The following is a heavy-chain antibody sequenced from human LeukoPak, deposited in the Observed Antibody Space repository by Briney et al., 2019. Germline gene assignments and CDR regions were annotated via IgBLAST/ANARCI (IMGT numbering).Heavy chain of an antibody. D-gene: IGHD3-16*01. CDR1: GASLSPSY. CDR2: IYTTGGT. J-gene: IGHJ5*02. Sequence: SETLSLTCTVSGASLSPSYWSWIRQPAGKGLEWIGRIYTTGGTDYNPSLKSRVTMSIDMSKNHFSLRLNSVTAADTAVYYCARGFTAALNWFDPWGQGTLVTVSS. V-gene: IGHV4-4*07. CDR3: ARGFTAALNWFDP.